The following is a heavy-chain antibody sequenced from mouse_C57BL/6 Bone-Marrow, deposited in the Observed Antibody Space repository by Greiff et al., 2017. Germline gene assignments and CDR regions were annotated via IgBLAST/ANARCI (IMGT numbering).Heavy chain of an antibody. V-gene: IGHV1-55*01. D-gene: IGHD2-4*01. CDR3: ARKYYDLYDAMDY. CDR1: GYTFTSYW. J-gene: IGHJ4*01. CDR2: LYPGSGST. Sequence: VQLQQSGAELVKPGASVKMSCKASGYTFTSYWITWVKQRPGQGLEWIGDLYPGSGSTNYNEKFKIKATLTVDTSSSTAYMQLSSLTSEDSAVYYRARKYYDLYDAMDYWGQGTSVTVSP.